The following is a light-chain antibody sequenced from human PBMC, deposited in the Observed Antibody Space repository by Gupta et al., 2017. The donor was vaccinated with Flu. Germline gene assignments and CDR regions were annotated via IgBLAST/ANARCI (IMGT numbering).Light chain of an antibody. Sequence: SALTQPASVSGSPGPSITISCTGTSSAVGGYNYVSWYQQHPGNAPNLMVYEVTERPSGVSTRFSGSKSGNTASLAISGRKEEDEADYFCASYTTTATWVFGGGTKLTVL. CDR3: ASYTTTATWV. CDR1: SSAVGGYNY. V-gene: IGLV2-14*01. J-gene: IGLJ3*02. CDR2: EVT.